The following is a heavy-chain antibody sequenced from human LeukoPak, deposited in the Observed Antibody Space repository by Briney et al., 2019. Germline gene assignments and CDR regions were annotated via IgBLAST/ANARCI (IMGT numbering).Heavy chain of an antibody. V-gene: IGHV4-4*07. CDR3: ARDEPYYDFWSGYSPDGFDI. Sequence: SETLSLTCTVSGGSIRSYYWSWIRQPPGKGLEWIGRIYTSGSTNYKPSLKSRVTMSVDTSKNQFSLKLSSVTAADTAVYYCARDEPYYDFWSGYSPDGFDIWGQGTMVTVSS. D-gene: IGHD3-3*01. CDR2: IYTSGST. CDR1: GGSIRSYY. J-gene: IGHJ3*02.